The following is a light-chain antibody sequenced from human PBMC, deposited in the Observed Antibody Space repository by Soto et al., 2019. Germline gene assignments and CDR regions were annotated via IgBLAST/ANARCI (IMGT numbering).Light chain of an antibody. CDR2: GAS. Sequence: EIVMTQSPATLSVSPGERATLSCRASQSVSGNLAWYQQKPGQAPRLLIYGASTRATGIPARFSGSGSGTEFTLTISSLQSEDFAVYYCLQYNNWQPFTFGPGTKVDIK. J-gene: IGKJ3*01. V-gene: IGKV3-15*01. CDR3: LQYNNWQPFT. CDR1: QSVSGN.